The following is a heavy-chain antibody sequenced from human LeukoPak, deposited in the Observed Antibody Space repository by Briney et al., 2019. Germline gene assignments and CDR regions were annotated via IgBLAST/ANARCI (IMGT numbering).Heavy chain of an antibody. J-gene: IGHJ4*02. Sequence: GGSLRLSCVASGFPFSSYWMTWVRQAPGKGLEWVANIKQDGSKKSYVDSVKGRFTISRDNAKNSLYLQMNSLRAEDTAVYYCARDPLYYDSSGYSYWGQGALVTVSS. V-gene: IGHV3-7*03. CDR1: GFPFSSYW. CDR2: IKQDGSKK. D-gene: IGHD3-22*01. CDR3: ARDPLYYDSSGYSY.